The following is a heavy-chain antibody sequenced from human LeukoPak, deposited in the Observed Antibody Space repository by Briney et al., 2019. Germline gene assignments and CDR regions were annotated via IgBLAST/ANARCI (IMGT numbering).Heavy chain of an antibody. D-gene: IGHD5-18*01. CDR1: GCTFKDYD. CDR3: AKDIGERGYKDY. J-gene: IGHJ4*02. Sequence: PGESLRLSCAASGCTFKDYDRHWVRQAPGKGLEWVALISGDGGTTFYGDSVKGRFTISRDNGKNSLYLQMNSLRTEDTAFYYCAKDIGERGYKDYWGQGTLVTVSS. CDR2: ISGDGGTT. V-gene: IGHV3-43*02.